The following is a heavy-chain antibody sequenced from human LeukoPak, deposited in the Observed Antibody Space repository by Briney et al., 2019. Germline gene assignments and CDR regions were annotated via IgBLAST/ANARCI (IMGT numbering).Heavy chain of an antibody. D-gene: IGHD2-21*02. CDR1: GYTLTELS. V-gene: IGHV1-24*01. CDR2: FDPEDGET. Sequence: GASVTVSCKVSGYTLTELSMHWVRQAPGKGLEWMGGFDPEDGETIYAQKFQGRVTMTEDTSTDTAYMELSSLRSEDTAVYYCATGDCGGDCYSFDYWGQGTLVTVSS. CDR3: ATGDCGGDCYSFDY. J-gene: IGHJ4*02.